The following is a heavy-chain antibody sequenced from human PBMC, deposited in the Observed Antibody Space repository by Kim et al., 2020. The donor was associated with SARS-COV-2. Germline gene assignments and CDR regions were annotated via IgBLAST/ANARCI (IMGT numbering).Heavy chain of an antibody. CDR1: GFTFDTYA. CDR3: AKTVIMDGYNYFYYYALD. J-gene: IGHJ6*01. V-gene: IGHV3-23*01. CDR2: ISGGAVNK. Sequence: GSLRLSCAASGFTFDTYAMSWVRQAPGKGLEWVSVISGGAVNKFYADSVRGRFTIPRDNSKNTPHLQMNSLRDEDTAPYYCAKTVIMDGYNYFYYYALD. D-gene: IGHD5-18*01.